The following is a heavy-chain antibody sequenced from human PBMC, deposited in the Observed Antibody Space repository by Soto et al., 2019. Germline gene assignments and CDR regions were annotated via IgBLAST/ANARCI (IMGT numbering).Heavy chain of an antibody. CDR3: AGMPYTSGLRFDP. V-gene: IGHV4-30-2*01. CDR1: GDSYSISTYS. J-gene: IGHJ5*02. CDR2: IYQSGVT. D-gene: IGHD6-19*01. Sequence: PSETLSLTCNMSGDSYSISTYSWSWIRQPPGKALQWIGFIYQSGVTSYNPSRASRVSISLDRSNNQCSLKLKSVTAADTAVYFCAGMPYTSGLRFDPWGPGTLVTHSS.